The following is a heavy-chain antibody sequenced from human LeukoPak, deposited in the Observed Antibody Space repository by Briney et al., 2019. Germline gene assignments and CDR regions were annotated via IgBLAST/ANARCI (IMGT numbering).Heavy chain of an antibody. CDR2: ISSTSSNT. Sequence: GGSLRLSCAASGFTFSSYEMNWVRQAPGKGQEWVSYISSTSSNTNYADSVKGRFTISRDNAKNSLYLQMNSLRAEYTAVYYCVRDTYGGIHYCGQGTLVTVSS. CDR3: VRDTYGGIHY. CDR1: GFTFSSYE. V-gene: IGHV3-48*03. J-gene: IGHJ4*02. D-gene: IGHD4-23*01.